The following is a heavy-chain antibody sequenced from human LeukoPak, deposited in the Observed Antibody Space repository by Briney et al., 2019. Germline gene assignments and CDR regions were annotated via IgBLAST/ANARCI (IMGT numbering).Heavy chain of an antibody. CDR2: ISSSSSYI. V-gene: IGHV3-21*04. J-gene: IGHJ1*01. CDR1: GFTFSSYS. Sequence: GGSLRLSCAASGFTFSSYSMNWVRQAPGKGLEWVSSISSSSSYIYYADSVKGRFTISRDNAKNSLSLQMNSLRAEDTAVYYCARSTRRDTEVALAEYFQHWGQGTLVTVSS. D-gene: IGHD5-18*01. CDR3: ARSTRRDTEVALAEYFQH.